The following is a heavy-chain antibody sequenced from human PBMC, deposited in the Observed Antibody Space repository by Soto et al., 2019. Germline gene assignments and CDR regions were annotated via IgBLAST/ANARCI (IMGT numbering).Heavy chain of an antibody. CDR2: IIPIFGTA. CDR1: GGTFSSYA. J-gene: IGHJ5*02. D-gene: IGHD3-22*01. CDR3: ARDDQQITYYYDSSGSA. Sequence: QVQLVQSGAEVKKPGSSVKVSCKASGGTFSSYAISWVRQAPGQGLGWMGGIIPIFGTANYAQKFQGRVTITADESTSTAYMELSSLRSEDTAVYYCARDDQQITYYYDSSGSAWGQGTLVTVSS. V-gene: IGHV1-69*12.